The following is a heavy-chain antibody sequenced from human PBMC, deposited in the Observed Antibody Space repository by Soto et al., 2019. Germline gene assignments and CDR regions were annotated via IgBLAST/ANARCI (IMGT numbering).Heavy chain of an antibody. CDR1: GFTFSSYG. V-gene: IGHV3-33*01. CDR2: IWYDGSNK. D-gene: IGHD3-22*01. CDR3: ARGKAYYDSSGYYSSPYYYYGMDV. Sequence: QVQLVESGGGVVQPGRSLRLSCAASGFTFSSYGIHWVRQAPGKGLEWVAVIWYDGSNKYYADSVKGRFTISRDNSKNTLYLQMNSLRAEDTAVYYCARGKAYYDSSGYYSSPYYYYGMDVWGQGTTVTVSS. J-gene: IGHJ6*02.